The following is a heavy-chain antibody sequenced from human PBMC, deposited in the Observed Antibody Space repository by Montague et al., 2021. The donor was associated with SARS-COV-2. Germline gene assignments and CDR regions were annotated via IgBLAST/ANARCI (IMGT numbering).Heavy chain of an antibody. V-gene: IGHV4-61*01. CDR1: GASVASGNFY. J-gene: IGHJ4*02. CDR2: MYYTGHT. Sequence: SDTLSLTCTVSGASVASGNFYWSWIRQPPGKGLGWIGYMYYTGHTNYNPSLESRVTMPVDPSKNQFSLTLTSVTAADTAVYYCARSRANVPSRPGFDYWGQGALVTVSS. D-gene: IGHD6-6*01. CDR3: ARSRANVPSRPGFDY.